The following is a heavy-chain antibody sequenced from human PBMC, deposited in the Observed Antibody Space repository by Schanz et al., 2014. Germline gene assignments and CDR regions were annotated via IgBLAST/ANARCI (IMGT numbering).Heavy chain of an antibody. Sequence: VQLVESGGYLVQPGGSLRLSCAASGFTFSSYGMHWVRQAPGKGLEWVAFIWYDGSNKYYADSVKGRFTISRDNAKNTLYLQMNSLRAEDTAVYYCAKDSCSSTTCYGYGMDVWGQGSTVTVSS. V-gene: IGHV3-33*03. CDR3: AKDSCSSTTCYGYGMDV. CDR2: IWYDGSNK. D-gene: IGHD2-2*01. J-gene: IGHJ6*02. CDR1: GFTFSSYG.